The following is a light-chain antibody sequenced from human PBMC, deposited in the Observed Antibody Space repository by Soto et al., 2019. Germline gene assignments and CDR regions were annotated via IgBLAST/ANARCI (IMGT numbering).Light chain of an antibody. J-gene: IGKJ5*01. CDR3: QQYDSSPIT. Sequence: EIVWTQSPVTLSLSPGERATLSCRASQSVSSTHLAWYQHKPGQAPRLLIYGTSSRATGIPDRISGSGSGTDVTLTISRLEHEDFAVYYCQQYDSSPITFGQGTRLEIK. CDR1: QSVSSTH. V-gene: IGKV3-20*01. CDR2: GTS.